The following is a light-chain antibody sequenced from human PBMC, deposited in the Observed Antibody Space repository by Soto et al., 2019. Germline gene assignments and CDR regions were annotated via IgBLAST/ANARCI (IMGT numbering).Light chain of an antibody. Sequence: DIPMTQSPSSLSASVGDRVTITCQASQAIGNYLTWYQQKPGKAPKLLIYEASNLETGVPSRFSGSGSGTDFTFTINSLQPVDIATYYCQQYDDLPFTFGGGTKVEIK. CDR3: QQYDDLPFT. V-gene: IGKV1-33*01. CDR1: QAIGNY. CDR2: EAS. J-gene: IGKJ4*01.